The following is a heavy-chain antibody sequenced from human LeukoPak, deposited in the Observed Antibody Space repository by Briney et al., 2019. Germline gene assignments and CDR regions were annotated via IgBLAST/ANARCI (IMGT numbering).Heavy chain of an antibody. J-gene: IGHJ4*02. CDR1: GYTLTELS. V-gene: IGHV1-24*01. D-gene: IGHD2-8*01. Sequence: ASVKVSCKVSGYTLTELSMHRVRQAPGKGLEWMGGFDPEDGETIYAQKFQGRVTMTEGTSTDTAYMELSSLRSEDTAVYYCATGGHCTNGVCYTYYFDYWGQGTLVTVSS. CDR2: FDPEDGET. CDR3: ATGGHCTNGVCYTYYFDY.